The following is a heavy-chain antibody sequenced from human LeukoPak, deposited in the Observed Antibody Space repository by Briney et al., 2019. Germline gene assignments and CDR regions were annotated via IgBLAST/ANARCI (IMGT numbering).Heavy chain of an antibody. Sequence: SETLSLTCTVSGGSISSYYWSWIRQPPGKGLEWIGYIYYSGSTNYNPSLKSRVTISVDTSKNQFSLKLSSVTAADTAVYYCARAGVGYSYGFDYWGQGTLVTVSS. V-gene: IGHV4-59*12. CDR2: IYYSGST. J-gene: IGHJ4*02. CDR1: GGSISSYY. CDR3: ARAGVGYSYGFDY. D-gene: IGHD5-18*01.